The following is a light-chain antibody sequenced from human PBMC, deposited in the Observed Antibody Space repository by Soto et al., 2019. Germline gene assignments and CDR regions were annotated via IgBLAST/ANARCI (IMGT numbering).Light chain of an antibody. Sequence: EVVMRQSPATLSVSPGERATLSCRASQSVNSHLAWFQQRPGQAPRLLMYEASTRSTGVPARFSASGSGTDFTLTISSLEPEDFAVYYCQQRSNWPSITFGQGTRLEIK. CDR2: EAS. CDR1: QSVNSH. CDR3: QQRSNWPSIT. J-gene: IGKJ5*01. V-gene: IGKV3-11*01.